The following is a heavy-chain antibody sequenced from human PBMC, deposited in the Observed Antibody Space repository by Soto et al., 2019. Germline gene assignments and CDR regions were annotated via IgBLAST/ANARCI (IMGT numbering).Heavy chain of an antibody. D-gene: IGHD3-10*01. V-gene: IGHV1-18*01. CDR1: GYTLTNYG. CDR3: ARVAMVGTVLTPHLGFDF. CDR2: ISGYNYNP. J-gene: IGHJ4*02. Sequence: QVQLVQSGAEVKKPGASVKVSCKASGYTLTNYGITWVRRAPGQGLEWMGWISGYNYNPQYAQKFQGRLTITTGTSTSTTYMELRSLRSDDAAVYYCARVAMVGTVLTPHLGFDFWGQGTLVTVSS.